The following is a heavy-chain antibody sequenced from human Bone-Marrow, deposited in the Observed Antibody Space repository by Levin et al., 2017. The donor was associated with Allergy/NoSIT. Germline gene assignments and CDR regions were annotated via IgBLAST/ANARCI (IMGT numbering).Heavy chain of an antibody. D-gene: IGHD1-26*01. Sequence: TGGSLRLSCAASGFTFSSYAMHWVRQAPGKGLEWVAVISYDGSNKYYADSVKGRFTISRDNSKNTLYLQMNSLRAEDTAVYYCARDLGAIKSGSALDYWGQGTLVTVSS. V-gene: IGHV3-30*04. J-gene: IGHJ4*02. CDR3: ARDLGAIKSGSALDY. CDR1: GFTFSSYA. CDR2: ISYDGSNK.